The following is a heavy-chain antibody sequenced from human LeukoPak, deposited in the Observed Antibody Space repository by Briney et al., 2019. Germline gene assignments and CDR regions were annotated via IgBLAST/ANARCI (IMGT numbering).Heavy chain of an antibody. CDR1: GGTFSSYA. D-gene: IGHD7-27*01. Sequence: SVKVSCKASGGTFSSYAISWVRQAPGQRLEWMGRIIPIFGIANYAQKFQGRVTITADKSTSTGYMELSSLRSEDTAVYYCARDGLGNYGMDVWGQGTMVTVSS. CDR3: ARDGLGNYGMDV. J-gene: IGHJ6*02. CDR2: IIPIFGIA. V-gene: IGHV1-69*04.